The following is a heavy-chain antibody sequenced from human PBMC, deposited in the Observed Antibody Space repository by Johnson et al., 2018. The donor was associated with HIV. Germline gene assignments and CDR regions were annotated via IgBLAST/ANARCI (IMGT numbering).Heavy chain of an antibody. CDR2: ISYDGSNK. D-gene: IGHD2-8*01. J-gene: IGHJ3*02. CDR1: GFTFNSYA. CDR3: ARENGVRPESIACDI. V-gene: IGHV3-30-3*01. Sequence: QVQLVESGGGVVQPGRSLRLSCAASGFTFNSYAMHWVRKAPGKGLEWVAIISYDGSNKYYADSVKGRFTISRDNSKNTLYLQMNRLSAEDTAVYYCARENGVRPESIACDIWGQGTMVTVSS.